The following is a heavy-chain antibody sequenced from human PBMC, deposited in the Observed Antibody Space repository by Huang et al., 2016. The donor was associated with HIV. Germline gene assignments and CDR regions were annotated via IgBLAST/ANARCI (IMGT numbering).Heavy chain of an antibody. CDR2: FAPEHGET. CDR1: GYTLTELS. Sequence: QVQLVQSGAEVKKPGASVKVSCKVSGYTLTELSIHWVRQAPGKGLEWMGGFAPEHGETNYAQKVQGRVTMTEDTSTDQAYMELNRLRSEDTAVYYCATGFDTYYDIWGQGTMVSASS. D-gene: IGHD2-21*01. V-gene: IGHV1-24*01. J-gene: IGHJ3*02. CDR3: ATGFDTYYDI.